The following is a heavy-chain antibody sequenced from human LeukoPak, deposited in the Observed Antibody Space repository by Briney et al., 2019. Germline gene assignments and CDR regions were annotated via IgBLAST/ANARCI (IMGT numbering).Heavy chain of an antibody. J-gene: IGHJ5*02. Sequence: GGSLRLSCAASGFTFSGHWMSWDSQAPGKELEWVATIKRDGSVKRYVDSVRGRFIISRDNAENSLSLQMDSLRADDTAMYYCARLLGDSTIYDLWGRGTLVTVSS. CDR1: GFTFSGHW. D-gene: IGHD3-16*01. V-gene: IGHV3-7*01. CDR3: ARLLGDSTIYDL. CDR2: IKRDGSVK.